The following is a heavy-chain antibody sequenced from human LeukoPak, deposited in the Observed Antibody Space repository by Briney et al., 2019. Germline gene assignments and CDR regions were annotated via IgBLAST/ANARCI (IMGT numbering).Heavy chain of an antibody. J-gene: IGHJ3*02. CDR3: APKDSSGYYTDAFDI. CDR2: INHSGST. V-gene: IGHV4-34*01. Sequence: SETLSLTCAVYGGSFSGYYWSWIRQPPEKGVEWIGEINHSGSTNYNPSLKSRVTISVDTSKNQFSLKLSSVTAADTAVYYCAPKDSSGYYTDAFDIWGQGTMVTVSS. D-gene: IGHD3-22*01. CDR1: GGSFSGYY.